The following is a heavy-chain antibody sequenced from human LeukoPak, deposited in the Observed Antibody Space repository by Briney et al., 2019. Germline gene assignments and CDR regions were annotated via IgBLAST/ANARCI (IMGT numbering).Heavy chain of an antibody. Sequence: SQTLPLTCTVSGGSISSGGYYWSWIRQHPGKGLEWIGYIYYSGSTYYNPSLKSRATISVDTSKNQFSLKLSSVTAADTAGYYCASARGYSYGPKYYFDYWGQGTLVTVPS. J-gene: IGHJ4*02. CDR3: ASARGYSYGPKYYFDY. V-gene: IGHV4-31*03. CDR2: IYYSGST. CDR1: GGSISSGGYY. D-gene: IGHD5-18*01.